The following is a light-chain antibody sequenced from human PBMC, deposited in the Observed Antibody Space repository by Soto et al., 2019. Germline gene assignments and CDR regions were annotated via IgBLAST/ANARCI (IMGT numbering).Light chain of an antibody. CDR3: QXXDNWPLT. Sequence: EIVMTQSPATLSVSPGERATLSCRASQSVDSNLAWYQQTPGQAPRLLLYGAFTRATNIPARFSGSGSGTEFXLTISXXQSXDFAVXXXQXXDNWPLTFGGGTKVEIK. V-gene: IGKV3-15*01. J-gene: IGKJ4*01. CDR1: QSVDSN. CDR2: GAF.